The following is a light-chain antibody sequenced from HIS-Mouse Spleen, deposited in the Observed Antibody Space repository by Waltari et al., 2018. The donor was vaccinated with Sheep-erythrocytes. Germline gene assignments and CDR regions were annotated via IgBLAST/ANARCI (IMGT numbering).Light chain of an antibody. V-gene: IGKV1-9*01. CDR1: QGISSY. CDR2: AAS. J-gene: IGKJ1*01. Sequence: DIQLTQSPSFLSASVGDRVTITCRASQGISSYLAWYQQKPGKAPKLLIYAASTLQSGVPSRFSGSGSGTEFTLTISSLQPEDFATYYCQQYGSSLRTFGQGTKVEIK. CDR3: QQYGSSLRT.